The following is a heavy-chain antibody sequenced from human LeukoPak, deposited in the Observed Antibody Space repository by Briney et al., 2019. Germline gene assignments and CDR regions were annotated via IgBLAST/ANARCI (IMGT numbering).Heavy chain of an antibody. J-gene: IGHJ4*02. V-gene: IGHV1-2*02. CDR2: INPNSGGT. CDR1: GYTFTGHY. Sequence: ASGKVSWKASGYTFTGHYIHWARQAPGQGLEWIGFINPNSGGTNYAQKFQGRVTMTRDTSITTAYMELRRVTSDDTAVYYCARVGHTSGWDFDYWGQGTLVTVSS. CDR3: ARVGHTSGWDFDY. D-gene: IGHD6-19*01.